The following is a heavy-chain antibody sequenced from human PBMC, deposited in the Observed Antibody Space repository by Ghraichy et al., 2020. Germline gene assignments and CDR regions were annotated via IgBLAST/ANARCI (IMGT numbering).Heavy chain of an antibody. V-gene: IGHV3-7*03. CDR1: GFTFSSYW. Sequence: GESLNISCAASGFTFSSYWMTWVRQAPGKGLEWVANIKYDGSEKYYVDSVKGRFTISRDNAKNSLYMQMNSLRAEDTAVYYCARVTGRKYSSSWHDWIDPWGQGTLVTVSS. D-gene: IGHD6-13*01. CDR2: IKYDGSEK. J-gene: IGHJ5*02. CDR3: ARVTGRKYSSSWHDWIDP.